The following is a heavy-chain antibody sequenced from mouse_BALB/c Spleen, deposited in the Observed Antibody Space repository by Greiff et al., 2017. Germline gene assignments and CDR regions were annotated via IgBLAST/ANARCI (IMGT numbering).Heavy chain of an antibody. CDR1: GFTFSNYW. V-gene: IGHV6-6*02. J-gene: IGHJ2*01. D-gene: IGHD1-2*01. Sequence: EVQVVESGGGLVQPGGSMKLSCVASGFTFSNYWMNWVRQSPEKGLEWVAEIRLKSNNYATHYAESVKGRFTISRDDSKSSVYLQMNNLRAEDTGIYYCTRGDYGYEYYFDYWGQGTTLTVSS. CDR2: IRLKSNNYAT. CDR3: TRGDYGYEYYFDY.